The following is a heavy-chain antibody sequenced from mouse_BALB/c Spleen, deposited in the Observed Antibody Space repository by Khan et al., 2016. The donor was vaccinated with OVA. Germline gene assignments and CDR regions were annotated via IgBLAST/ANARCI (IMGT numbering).Heavy chain of an antibody. V-gene: IGHV3-5*02. CDR1: GISITSGNYR. CDR3: ARDYGSLYWFFDV. J-gene: IGHJ1*01. CDR2: IYYSGTV. D-gene: IGHD1-1*01. Sequence: EVQLQESGPGLVKPSQTVSLTCTVTGISITSGNYRWSWIRPFPGNKLEWIGNIYYSGTVTYNPSLTSRTTITRDTSKNQFFLEMNSLTAEDTATYYWARDYGSLYWFFDVWGAGTTVTVSS.